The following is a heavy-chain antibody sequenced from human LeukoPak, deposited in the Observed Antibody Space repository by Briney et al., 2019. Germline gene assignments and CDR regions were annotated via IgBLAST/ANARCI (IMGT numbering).Heavy chain of an antibody. CDR1: GFTLSTSGMC. J-gene: IGHJ4*02. D-gene: IGHD5-12*01. V-gene: IGHV2-70*11. CDR3: AREVYSGYDVYYFDY. Sequence: RESGPALANLTQTLTLTCTFSGFTLSTSGMCVSWIRELPGKALGWLARIDWDDDKYYSTSLKTRLTISKDTSKNQVVPTMTNMDPVDTATYYCAREVYSGYDVYYFDYWGQGTLATVSS. CDR2: IDWDDDK.